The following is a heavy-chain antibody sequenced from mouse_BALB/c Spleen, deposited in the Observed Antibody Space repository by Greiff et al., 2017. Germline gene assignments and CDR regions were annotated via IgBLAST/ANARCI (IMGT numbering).Heavy chain of an antibody. D-gene: IGHD2-3*01. CDR3: AREIYDGYYEAMDY. CDR2: ISDGGSYT. CDR1: GFTFSDYY. V-gene: IGHV5-4*02. J-gene: IGHJ4*01. Sequence: EVKLMESGGGLVKPGGSLKLSCAASGFTFSDYYMYWVRQTPEKRLEWVATISDGGSYTYYPDSVKGRFTISRDNAKNNLYLQMSSLKSEDTAMYYCAREIYDGYYEAMDYWGQGTSVTVSS.